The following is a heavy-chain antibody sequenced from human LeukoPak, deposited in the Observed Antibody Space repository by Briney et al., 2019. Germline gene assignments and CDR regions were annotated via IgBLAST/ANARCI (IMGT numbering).Heavy chain of an antibody. CDR2: ISAYNGNT. J-gene: IGHJ6*03. Sequence: GASVKVSCKASGYTFTSYGISWVRQAPGQGLECMGWISAYNGNTNYAQKLKGRVTMTTDTSTSTAYMELRSLRSDDTAVFFFKQKTAYEILTGYYYYMDVWGKGTTVTISS. CDR1: GYTFTSYG. D-gene: IGHD3-9*01. V-gene: IGHV1-18*01. CDR3: KQKTAYEILTGYYYYMDV.